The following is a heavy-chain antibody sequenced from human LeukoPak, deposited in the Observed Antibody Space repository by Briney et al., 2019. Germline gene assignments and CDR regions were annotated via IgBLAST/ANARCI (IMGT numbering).Heavy chain of an antibody. CDR2: ISWNSGSI. CDR3: AKDTYSSSWYGIYYYYGMDV. CDR1: GFTFDDYA. D-gene: IGHD6-13*01. J-gene: IGHJ6*02. Sequence: PGGSLRLSCAASGFTFDDYAMHWVRQAPGKGLEWASGISWNSGSIGYADSVKGRFTISRDNAKNSLYLQMNSLRAEDTALYYCAKDTYSSSWYGIYYYYGMDVWGQGTTVTVSS. V-gene: IGHV3-9*01.